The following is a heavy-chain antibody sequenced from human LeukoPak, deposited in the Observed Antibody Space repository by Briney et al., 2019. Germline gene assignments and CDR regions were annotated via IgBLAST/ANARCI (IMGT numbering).Heavy chain of an antibody. Sequence: GRSLRLSCAASGFTFSSYGMHWVRQAPGKGLEWVAVIWYDGSDKYYADSVKGRFTISRDNSKNTLYLQMDSLRPGDTAVYYCARAAEISALDHWGRGTLVTVSS. V-gene: IGHV3-33*01. CDR3: ARAAEISALDH. D-gene: IGHD6-13*01. J-gene: IGHJ4*02. CDR2: IWYDGSDK. CDR1: GFTFSSYG.